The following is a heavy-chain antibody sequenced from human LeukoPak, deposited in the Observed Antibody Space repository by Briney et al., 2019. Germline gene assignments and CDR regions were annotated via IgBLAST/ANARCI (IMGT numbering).Heavy chain of an antibody. CDR3: AKDLLLGYFDY. CDR2: ISGSGGST. CDR1: GFTFSSCA. J-gene: IGHJ4*02. Sequence: GGSLRLSCAASGFTFSSCAITWVRQAPGKGLEWVSSISGSGGSTYYADSVKGRSTISRDNSKITLYLQMNSLRAEDTAVYYCAKDLLLGYFDYWGQGTLVTVSS. V-gene: IGHV3-23*01. D-gene: IGHD2-15*01.